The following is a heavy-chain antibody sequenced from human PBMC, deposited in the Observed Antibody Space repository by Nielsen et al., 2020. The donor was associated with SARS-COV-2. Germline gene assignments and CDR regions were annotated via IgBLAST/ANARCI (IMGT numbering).Heavy chain of an antibody. V-gene: IGHV4-31*03. Sequence: SETLSLTCTVSGASISSGGYFWSWIRQHPGKGLEWIGYIYFTGRTSYNPSLKSRVAMSVDTSKNQFSLDLKSVTAADTAEYYCAREASGYDHYKYGMDVWGLGATVTVSS. CDR3: AREASGYDHYKYGMDV. D-gene: IGHD5-12*01. J-gene: IGHJ6*02. CDR2: IYFTGRT. CDR1: GASISSGGYF.